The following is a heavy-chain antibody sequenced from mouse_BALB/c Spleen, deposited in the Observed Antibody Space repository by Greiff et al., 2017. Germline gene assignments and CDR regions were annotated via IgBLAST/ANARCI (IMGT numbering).Heavy chain of an antibody. D-gene: IGHD2-13*01. CDR2: ISPGDGDI. V-gene: IGHV1-80*01. CDR3: EVSTMVTATGFAD. Sequence: VQLQQSGAELVRPGSSVKISCKASGYAFSSYWMNWVKQRPGQGLEWIGQISPGDGDINYNGKFKGKATLTADKSSSTAYMQLSSLTSEESAVYLWEVSTMVTATGFADWGQGTLVTVSA. CDR1: GYAFSSYW. J-gene: IGHJ3*01.